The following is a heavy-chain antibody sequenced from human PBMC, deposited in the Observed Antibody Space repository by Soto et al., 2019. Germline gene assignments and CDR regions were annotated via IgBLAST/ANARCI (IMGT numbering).Heavy chain of an antibody. Sequence: GGALRLSCAASGFTFSSYAMSWVRQAPGKGLEWVSAISGSGGSTYYADSVKGRFTISRDNSKNTLYLQMNSLRAEDTAVYYCAKDRRGDFWSGSAHSYYYMDVWGKGTTVTVSS. V-gene: IGHV3-23*01. CDR2: ISGSGGST. J-gene: IGHJ6*03. D-gene: IGHD3-3*01. CDR1: GFTFSSYA. CDR3: AKDRRGDFWSGSAHSYYYMDV.